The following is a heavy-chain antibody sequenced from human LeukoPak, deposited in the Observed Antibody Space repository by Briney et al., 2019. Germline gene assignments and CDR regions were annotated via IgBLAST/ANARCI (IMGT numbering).Heavy chain of an antibody. CDR2: IKVSGGRT. CDR1: GYTFSGFY. Sequence: ASVKVSCKASGYTFSGFYVHWVRQAPGQGLKWMGIIKVSGGRTEYAQKFQGRVTATRDMSTSTVYMELNNLRSEDTAVYYCAREPPESYYFDNWGQGTLVTVSS. V-gene: IGHV1-46*01. CDR3: AREPPESYYFDN. J-gene: IGHJ4*02.